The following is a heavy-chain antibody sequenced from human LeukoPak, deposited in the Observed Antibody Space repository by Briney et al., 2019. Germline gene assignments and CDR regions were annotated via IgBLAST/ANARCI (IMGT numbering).Heavy chain of an antibody. V-gene: IGHV3-15*01. D-gene: IGHD3-22*01. CDR3: TKYYYDSSGFYYHYDY. CDR1: GFTLSNAW. CDR2: IRSKTEGGTT. J-gene: IGHJ4*02. Sequence: GGSLRLSCAASGFTLSNAWMSWVRRAPGKGLEWVGRIRSKTEGGTTEYAAPVKGRFTISRDDTKNTLYLQMYSLKTEDTAVYYCTKYYYDSSGFYYHYDYWGQGTLVTVSS.